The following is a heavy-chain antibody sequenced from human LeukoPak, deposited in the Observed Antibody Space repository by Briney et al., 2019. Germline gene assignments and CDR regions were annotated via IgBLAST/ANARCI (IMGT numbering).Heavy chain of an antibody. Sequence: ASVKVSCKASGYTFTSYDINWVRQATGQGLEWMGWMNPNSGNTGYAQKFQGRVTMTRNTSISTAYMELSSLRSEDTAVYYCATEGEPDYGDYHDAFDIWGQGTMVTVSS. V-gene: IGHV1-8*01. J-gene: IGHJ3*02. CDR3: ATEGEPDYGDYHDAFDI. CDR2: MNPNSGNT. D-gene: IGHD4-17*01. CDR1: GYTFTSYD.